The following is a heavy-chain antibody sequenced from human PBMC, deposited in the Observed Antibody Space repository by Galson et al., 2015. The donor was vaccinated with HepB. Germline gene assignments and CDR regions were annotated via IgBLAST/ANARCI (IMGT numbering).Heavy chain of an antibody. CDR3: ARDISWGSAES. Sequence: SLRLSCAASGFTFSSYGLHWVRQAPGKGLVWVADIWSDGINKYYADSVKGRFTISRDNSKSTLYLQMNSLRAEDTSVYYCARDISWGSAESWGQGTLVTVSS. D-gene: IGHD3-3*02. CDR2: IWSDGINK. J-gene: IGHJ5*02. V-gene: IGHV3-33*01. CDR1: GFTFSSYG.